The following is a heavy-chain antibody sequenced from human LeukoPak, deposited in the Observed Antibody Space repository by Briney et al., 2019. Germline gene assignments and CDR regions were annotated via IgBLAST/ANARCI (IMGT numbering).Heavy chain of an antibody. Sequence: PSETLSLTCTVSGGSISSYYWSWIRQPPGKGLEWIGEINHSGSTNYNPSLKSRVTISVDTSKNQFSLKLSSVTAADTAVYYCARGHGLWGITMVRGVLDYWGQGTLVTASS. J-gene: IGHJ4*02. CDR2: INHSGST. V-gene: IGHV4-34*01. CDR1: GGSISSYY. CDR3: ARGHGLWGITMVRGVLDY. D-gene: IGHD3-10*01.